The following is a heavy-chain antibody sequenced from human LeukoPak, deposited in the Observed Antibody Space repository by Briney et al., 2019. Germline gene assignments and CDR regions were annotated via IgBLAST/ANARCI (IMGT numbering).Heavy chain of an antibody. CDR3: AREGLSYDY. D-gene: IGHD3-10*01. CDR2: ISSNGGST. V-gene: IGHV3-64*01. Sequence: GGSLRLSCAASGFIFSSYAMHWVRQAPGKGLEYVSAISSNGGSTYYANSVKGRFTISRDNSKNTLYLQMGSLRAEDMAVYYCAREGLSYDYWGQGTLVTVSS. J-gene: IGHJ4*02. CDR1: GFIFSSYA.